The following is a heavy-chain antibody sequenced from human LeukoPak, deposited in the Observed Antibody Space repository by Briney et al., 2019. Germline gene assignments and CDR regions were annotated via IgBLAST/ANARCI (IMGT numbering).Heavy chain of an antibody. J-gene: IGHJ6*03. V-gene: IGHV4-59*08. CDR3: ARKVRYLATIRYYYYMDV. CDR2: IYYSGST. CDR1: GGSISSYY. Sequence: SETLSLTCTVSGGSISSYYWSWIRQPPGKGLEWIGYIYYSGSTYYNPSLKSRVTISVDTSKNQFSLKLSSVTAADTAVYYCARKVRYLATIRYYYYMDVWGKGTTVTVSS. D-gene: IGHD5-12*01.